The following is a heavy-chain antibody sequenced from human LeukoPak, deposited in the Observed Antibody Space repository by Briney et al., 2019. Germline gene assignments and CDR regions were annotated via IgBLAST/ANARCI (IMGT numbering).Heavy chain of an antibody. D-gene: IGHD3-10*01. Sequence: SETLSLTCTVSGGSISSYYWSWIRQPAGKGLEWIGRIYISGSTNYNPSLKSRVTMSVDTSKNQFSLKLSSVTAADTAVCYCARVLLWFGEFDYYMDVWGKGTTVTVSS. CDR3: ARVLLWFGEFDYYMDV. CDR1: GGSISSYY. V-gene: IGHV4-4*07. CDR2: IYISGST. J-gene: IGHJ6*03.